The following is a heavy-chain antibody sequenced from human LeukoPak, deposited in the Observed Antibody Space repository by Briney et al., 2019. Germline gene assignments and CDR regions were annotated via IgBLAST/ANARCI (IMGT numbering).Heavy chain of an antibody. Sequence: SETLSLTCAVSGYSISSGYYWGWIRQPPGKGLEWIGSIYHSGSTYYNPSLKSRVIISVDTSKNQFSLKLSSVTAADTAVYYCARDYIVVVPAATYNWFDPWGQGTLVTVSS. CDR2: IYHSGST. D-gene: IGHD2-2*01. J-gene: IGHJ5*02. CDR1: GYSISSGYY. CDR3: ARDYIVVVPAATYNWFDP. V-gene: IGHV4-38-2*02.